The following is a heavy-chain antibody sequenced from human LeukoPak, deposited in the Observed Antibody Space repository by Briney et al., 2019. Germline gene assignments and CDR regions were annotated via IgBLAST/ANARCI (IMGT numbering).Heavy chain of an antibody. CDR1: GGSISSSNW. CDR2: IYHSGST. J-gene: IGHJ4*02. D-gene: IGHD3-22*01. V-gene: IGHV4-4*02. CDR3: AREGFSYYDSSGTTNIDY. Sequence: SETLSLTCAVSGGSISSSNWWSWVRQPPGKGLEWIGEIYHSGSTNYNPSLKSRVTISVDKSKNQFSLKLSSVTAADTAVYYCAREGFSYYDSSGTTNIDYWGQGTLVTVSS.